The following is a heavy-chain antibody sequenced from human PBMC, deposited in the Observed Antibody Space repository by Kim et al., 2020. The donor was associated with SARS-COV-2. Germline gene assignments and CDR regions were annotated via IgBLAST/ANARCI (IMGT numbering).Heavy chain of an antibody. Sequence: TNYNPSLKSRVTISVDTSKNQFSLKLSSVTAADTAVYYCLVGAAAGADYWGQGTLVTVSS. CDR2: T. J-gene: IGHJ4*02. V-gene: IGHV4-34*01. D-gene: IGHD6-13*01. CDR3: LVGAAAGADY.